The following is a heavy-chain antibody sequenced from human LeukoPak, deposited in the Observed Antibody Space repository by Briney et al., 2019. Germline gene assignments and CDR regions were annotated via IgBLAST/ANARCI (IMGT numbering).Heavy chain of an antibody. CDR1: GFTFSDYA. V-gene: IGHV3-11*01. CDR3: AGYHWNSGVVY. D-gene: IGHD1-7*01. Sequence: GGSLRLSCAASGFTFSDYAMSWIRQAPGQGLEWVSYISRSGDTIDYADSVKGRFSISRDNAKNSLNLQMNSLRAEDTAVYYCAGYHWNSGVVYWGQGTLVTVSS. J-gene: IGHJ4*02. CDR2: ISRSGDTI.